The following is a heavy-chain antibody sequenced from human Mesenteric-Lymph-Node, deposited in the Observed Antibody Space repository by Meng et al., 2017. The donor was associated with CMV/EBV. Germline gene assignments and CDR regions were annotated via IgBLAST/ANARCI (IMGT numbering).Heavy chain of an antibody. V-gene: IGHV3-7*01. D-gene: IGHD5-18*01. Sequence: LSLTCAASGFTFSSYWMSWVRQAPGKGLEWVANIKQDGSEKYYVDSVKGRFTISRDNAKNSLYLQMNSLRAEDTAVYYCARDGGYSHGWNYYGMDVWGQGTTVTVSS. J-gene: IGHJ6*02. CDR2: IKQDGSEK. CDR1: GFTFSSYW. CDR3: ARDGGYSHGWNYYGMDV.